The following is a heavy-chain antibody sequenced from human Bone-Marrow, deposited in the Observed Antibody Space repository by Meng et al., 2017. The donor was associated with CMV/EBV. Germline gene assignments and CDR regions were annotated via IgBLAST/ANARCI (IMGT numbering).Heavy chain of an antibody. J-gene: IGHJ5*02. Sequence: SETLSLTCAVYGGSFSGYYWSWIRQPPGKGLEWIGEINHSGSTNYNPSLKSRVTISVDTSKNQISLKLSSVTAADTAVYYCARGVATGWFDPWGQGTLVTVSS. D-gene: IGHD5-12*01. CDR1: GGSFSGYY. CDR2: INHSGST. CDR3: ARGVATGWFDP. V-gene: IGHV4-34*01.